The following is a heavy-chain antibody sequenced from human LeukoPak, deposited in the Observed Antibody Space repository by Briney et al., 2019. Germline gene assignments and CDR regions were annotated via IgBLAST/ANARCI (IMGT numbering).Heavy chain of an antibody. CDR2: ISGSGGST. D-gene: IGHD3-10*01. V-gene: IGHV3-23*01. CDR3: ANGETMVRGVFSDY. Sequence: GGSLRLSCAASGFTFSRYAMSWVRQAPGKGLEWVSAISGSGGSTYYADSVKGRFTISRDNSKNTLYLQMNSLRAEDTAVYYCANGETMVRGVFSDYWGQVTLVTVSS. J-gene: IGHJ4*02. CDR1: GFTFSRYA.